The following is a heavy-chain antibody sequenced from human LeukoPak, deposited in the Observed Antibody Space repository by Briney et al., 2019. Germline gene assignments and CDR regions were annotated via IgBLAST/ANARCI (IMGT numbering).Heavy chain of an antibody. Sequence: SETLSLTCAVYGGSFSGYYWSRIRQPPGKGLEWIGEINHSGSTNYNPSLKSRVTISVDTSKNQFSLKLSSVTAADTAVYYCARGGGRDRRYYYGSGSYSYMDVWGKGTTVTVSS. CDR1: GGSFSGYY. J-gene: IGHJ6*03. V-gene: IGHV4-34*01. D-gene: IGHD3-10*01. CDR3: ARGGGRDRRYYYGSGSYSYMDV. CDR2: INHSGST.